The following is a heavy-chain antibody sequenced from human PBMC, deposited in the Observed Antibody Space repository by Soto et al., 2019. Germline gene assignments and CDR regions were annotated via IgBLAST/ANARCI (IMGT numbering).Heavy chain of an antibody. J-gene: IGHJ6*02. CDR1: GFTFSDYY. D-gene: IGHD3-22*01. CDR2: TRNKPNSYTT. CDR3: TRGSASSSGYYGSYYYGMDV. Sequence: GGSLRLSCAASGFTFSDYYMDWVRQAPGKGLEWVGRTRNKPNSYTTEYAASVKGRFTISRDESKNSLYLQMNNLKTEDTAVYYCTRGSASSSGYYGSYYYGMDVWGQGTTVTVAS. V-gene: IGHV3-72*01.